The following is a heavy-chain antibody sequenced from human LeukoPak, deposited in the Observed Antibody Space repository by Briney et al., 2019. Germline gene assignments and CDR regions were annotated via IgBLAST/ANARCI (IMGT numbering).Heavy chain of an antibody. Sequence: SETLSLTCTVSGGSISSYYWSWIRQPAGKGLEWIGRIYTSGSTNYNPSLKSRVTISVDTSKDQFSLKLSSVTAADTAVYYCAREIYSSSFDYWGQGTLVTVSS. J-gene: IGHJ4*02. V-gene: IGHV4-4*07. CDR3: AREIYSSSFDY. CDR1: GGSISSYY. CDR2: IYTSGST. D-gene: IGHD6-6*01.